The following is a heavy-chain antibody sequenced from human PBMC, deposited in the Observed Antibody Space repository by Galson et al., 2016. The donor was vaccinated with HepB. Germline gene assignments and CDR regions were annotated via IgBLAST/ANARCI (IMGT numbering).Heavy chain of an antibody. CDR1: GDSVSNTNAS. D-gene: IGHD3-10*01. CDR3: ARSYLLGRGFGS. J-gene: IGHJ4*02. CDR2: TYYRSDWRS. Sequence: CAISGDSVSNTNASWNWVRQSPSRGLEWLGRTYYRSDWRSDYADSVKGRITINPDTSKNHFSLHLNSVTPEDTAVYYCARSYLLGRGFGSWGQGTLVTVSS. V-gene: IGHV6-1*01.